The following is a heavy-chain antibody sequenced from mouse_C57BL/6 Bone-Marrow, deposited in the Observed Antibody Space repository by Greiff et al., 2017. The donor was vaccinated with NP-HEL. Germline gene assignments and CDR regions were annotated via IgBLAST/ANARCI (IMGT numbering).Heavy chain of an antibody. CDR2: IHPNSGST. V-gene: IGHV1-64*01. D-gene: IGHD4-1*01. CDR1: GYTFTSYW. J-gene: IGHJ3*01. CDR3: ATELGRGFAY. Sequence: QVQLQQPGAELVKPGASVKLSCKASGYTFTSYWMHWVKQRPGQGLEWIGMIHPNSGSTNYNEKFKSKATLTVDKSSSTAYMQLSSLTSEDSAVYYCATELGRGFAYWGQGTLVTVSA.